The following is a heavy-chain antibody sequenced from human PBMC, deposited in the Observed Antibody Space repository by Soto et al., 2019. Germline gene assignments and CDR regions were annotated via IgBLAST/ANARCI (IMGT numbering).Heavy chain of an antibody. J-gene: IGHJ5*02. CDR2: IDWDDDK. CDR1: GFSLSTSGMC. V-gene: IGHV2-70*01. Sequence: SGPTLVNPTQTLTLTCTFSGFSLSTSGMCVSWIRQPPGKALGWLALIDWDDDKYYSTSLKTRLTISKDTSKSQVVLTMTNMDPVDTATYYCARIRRPSYYYDSSGYSGFDPWGQGTLVTVSS. D-gene: IGHD3-22*01. CDR3: ARIRRPSYYYDSSGYSGFDP.